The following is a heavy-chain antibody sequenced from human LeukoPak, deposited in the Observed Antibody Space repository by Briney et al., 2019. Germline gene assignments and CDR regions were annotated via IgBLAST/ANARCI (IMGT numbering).Heavy chain of an antibody. D-gene: IGHD2-15*01. CDR2: SSNGGSTI. CDR3: ARDHCSGGSCYGWWHRSYYYYGMDV. V-gene: IGHV3-11*01. J-gene: IGHJ6*02. Sequence: GGSLRLSCAASGFTFSDFYMTWIRQAPGKGLEWVSYSSNGGSTIYYADSVKGRFTISRDNAKTSLYLQMNSLRAEDTAVYYCARDHCSGGSCYGWWHRSYYYYGMDVWGQGTTVTVSS. CDR1: GFTFSDFY.